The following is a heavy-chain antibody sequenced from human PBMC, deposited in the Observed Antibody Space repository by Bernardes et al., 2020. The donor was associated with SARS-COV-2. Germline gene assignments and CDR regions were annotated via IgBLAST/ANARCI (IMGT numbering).Heavy chain of an antibody. Sequence: SETLSLTCAVYGGSFSGYYWSWIRQPPGKGLEWIGEINHSGSTNYNPSLKSRVTISIHTSKSQFSLRLRSVTAADTAVYYCAGRKFPILYQVWGQGTLVTVSS. D-gene: IGHD3-9*01. CDR2: INHSGST. J-gene: IGHJ4*02. CDR1: GGSFSGYY. CDR3: AGRKFPILYQV. V-gene: IGHV4-34*01.